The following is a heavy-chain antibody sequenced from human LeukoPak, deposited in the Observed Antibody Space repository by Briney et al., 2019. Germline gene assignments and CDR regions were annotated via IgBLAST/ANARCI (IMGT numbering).Heavy chain of an antibody. V-gene: IGHV4-30-4*07. D-gene: IGHD3-22*01. Sequence: SETLSLTCAVSGGSISSGGYSWSWIRQPPGKGLEWIGYIYYSGSTYYNPSLKSRVTISVDTSKNQFSLKLSSVTAADTAVYYCARGSYYDSSGHKLFDYWGQGTLVTVSS. CDR3: ARGSYYDSSGHKLFDY. J-gene: IGHJ4*02. CDR1: GGSISSGGYS. CDR2: IYYSGST.